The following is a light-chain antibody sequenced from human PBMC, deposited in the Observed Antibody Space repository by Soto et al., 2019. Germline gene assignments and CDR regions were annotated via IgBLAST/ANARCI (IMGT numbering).Light chain of an antibody. CDR3: QQYTSWPPYT. Sequence: EIVMTQSPATLSVSSGDGATLSCRASQRVSSDLAWHQQKPGQAPRLLSYSVSTSATGVPSRFSGSGSGTEFPLTITSLQSKDFAIDYCQQYTSWPPYTFGQGTRLEI. J-gene: IGKJ2*01. CDR1: QRVSSD. CDR2: SVS. V-gene: IGKV3-15*01.